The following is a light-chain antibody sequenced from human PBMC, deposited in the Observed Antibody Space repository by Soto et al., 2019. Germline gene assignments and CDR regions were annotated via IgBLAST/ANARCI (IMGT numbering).Light chain of an antibody. CDR2: EDN. J-gene: IGLJ2*01. CDR3: QSYDSSNPDVV. CDR1: SGSIASNY. V-gene: IGLV6-57*04. Sequence: NFMLTQPHSVSESPGKTVTISCNRSSGSIASNYVQWYQQRPGSAPTTVIYEDNQRPSGVPDRFSGSIDSSSNSASLTISGLKTEDEADYYCQSYDSSNPDVVFGGGTKLTVL.